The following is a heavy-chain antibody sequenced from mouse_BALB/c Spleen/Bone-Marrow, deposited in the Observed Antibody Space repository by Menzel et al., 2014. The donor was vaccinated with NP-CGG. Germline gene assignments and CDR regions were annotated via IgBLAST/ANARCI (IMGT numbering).Heavy chain of an antibody. CDR1: GYTFTRYY. CDR3: SLLGDY. CDR2: INPYNGGT. Sequence: QVQLKQSGAELVKPRASVKLSCKASGYTFTRYYMYWVKQRPGQGLEWIGGINPYNGGTHFNEKFKSKATLTVDKSSSTANMQLNSLTSEDSAVYYCSLLGDYWGQGTTLTGSS. V-gene: IGHV1-53*01. J-gene: IGHJ2*01. D-gene: IGHD1-1*01.